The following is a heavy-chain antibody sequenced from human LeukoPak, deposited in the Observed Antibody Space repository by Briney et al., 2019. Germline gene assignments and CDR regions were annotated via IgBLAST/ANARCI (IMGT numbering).Heavy chain of an antibody. D-gene: IGHD4-17*01. CDR2: ITGGGRT. V-gene: IGHV3-23*01. CDR1: GFTFNNYA. CDR3: ARDPNGDYIGAFDF. Sequence: WGSLRLYCAASGFTFNNYAVMWVRQAQGQGLEWVSAITGGGRTYYADSVKRRFTISTDNSKNTLYLQMNRLRAEDTARYFCARDPNGDYIGAFDFLGQGTVVTVSS. J-gene: IGHJ3*01.